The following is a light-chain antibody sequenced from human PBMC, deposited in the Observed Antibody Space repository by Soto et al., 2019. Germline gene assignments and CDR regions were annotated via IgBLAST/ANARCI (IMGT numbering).Light chain of an antibody. Sequence: EIVMTKSPASLSVSPGDGASLSCRASQTVASNVAWYQQKPGQGPRLLIHGASTRAAGVPAGFSGSGSGTDFTLTISSLQSEDFAVYYCQQYHNWPPQYTFGQGTKLQIK. V-gene: IGKV3-15*01. CDR3: QQYHNWPPQYT. J-gene: IGKJ2*01. CDR1: QTVASN. CDR2: GAS.